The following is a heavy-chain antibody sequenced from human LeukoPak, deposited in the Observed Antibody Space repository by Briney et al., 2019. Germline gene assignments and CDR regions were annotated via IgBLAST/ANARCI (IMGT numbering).Heavy chain of an antibody. D-gene: IGHD3-16*01. Sequence: PSETLPLTCAVYGGSFSDYYWNWIRQPPGKGLEWIGEINHSGSTNYNPSLKSRVTISVDTSKNQFSLNLISVTAADTAVYYCARLGGKHAYDIWGQGTMVTVSS. CDR1: GGSFSDYY. V-gene: IGHV4-34*01. CDR3: ARLGGKHAYDI. CDR2: INHSGST. J-gene: IGHJ3*02.